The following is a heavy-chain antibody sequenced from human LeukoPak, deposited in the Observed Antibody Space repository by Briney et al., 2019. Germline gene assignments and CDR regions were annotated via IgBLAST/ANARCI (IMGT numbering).Heavy chain of an antibody. CDR1: EFTFSSYE. J-gene: IGHJ4*02. D-gene: IGHD3-10*01. V-gene: IGHV3-48*03. CDR2: ISSSGSTI. Sequence: GGSLRLSCAASEFTFSSYEMNWVRQAPGKGLEWVSYISSSGSTIYYADSVKGRFTISRDNSKNTLYLQMNSLRAEDTAVYYCAKDFGELSHFDYWGQGTLVTVSS. CDR3: AKDFGELSHFDY.